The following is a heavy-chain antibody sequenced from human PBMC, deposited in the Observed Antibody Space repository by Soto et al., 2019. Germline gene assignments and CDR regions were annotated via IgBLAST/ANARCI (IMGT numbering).Heavy chain of an antibody. CDR3: ARDYYDSSPSYYFDY. V-gene: IGHV1-3*01. CDR2: INAGNGNT. J-gene: IGHJ4*02. D-gene: IGHD3-22*01. Sequence: ASVKVSCKASGYTFTSYAMHWVRQAPGQRLEWMGWINAGNGNTKYSQKFQGRVTITRDTSASTAYMELSSLRSEDTAVYYCARDYYDSSPSYYFDYWGQGTLVTVSS. CDR1: GYTFTSYA.